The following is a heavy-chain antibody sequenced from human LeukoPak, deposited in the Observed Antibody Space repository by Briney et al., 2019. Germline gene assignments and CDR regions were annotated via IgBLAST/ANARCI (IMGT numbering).Heavy chain of an antibody. J-gene: IGHJ4*02. CDR1: GGSISSSGKY. V-gene: IGHV3-21*01. D-gene: IGHD5-24*01. CDR3: ARDNVGAGYNSGGDY. CDR2: ISSSSTYI. Sequence: ETLSLTCTVSGGSISSSGKYGAWIRQPPGKGLEWVSCISSSSTYIYYADSVKGRFTISRDNAKNSLYLQMNSLRAEDTAVYYCARDNVGAGYNSGGDYWGQGTLVTVSS.